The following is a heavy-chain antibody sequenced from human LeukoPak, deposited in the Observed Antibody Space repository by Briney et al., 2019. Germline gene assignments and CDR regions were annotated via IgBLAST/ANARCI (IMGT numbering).Heavy chain of an antibody. Sequence: SETLSLTCTVSGNSISSSSYYWVWIRQPPGKGLEWIGSINYYGKTYYNPSVKSRVTISVDTSKNQFSLKLSSVTAADTAVYYCARGGPGVTIFGVVIPLHDYWGQGTLVTVSS. V-gene: IGHV4-39*07. D-gene: IGHD3-3*01. J-gene: IGHJ4*02. CDR3: ARGGPGVTIFGVVIPLHDY. CDR1: GNSISSSSYY. CDR2: INYYGKT.